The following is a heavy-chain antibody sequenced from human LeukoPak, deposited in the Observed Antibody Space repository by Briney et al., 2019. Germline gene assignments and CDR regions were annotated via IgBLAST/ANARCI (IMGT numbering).Heavy chain of an antibody. J-gene: IGHJ6*02. D-gene: IGHD2-15*01. CDR2: IYYSGTT. Sequence: SETLSLTCSVSGGSVSSGRYYWGWIRQPPGKRLEWIRYIYYSGTTNYNPSLKSRVTISVDASKNQFSVKLNSVTAADTALYYCARDEAVAAIGLGFGVSPDVWGQGTMVTVSS. CDR3: ARDEAVAAIGLGFGVSPDV. CDR1: GGSVSSGRYY. V-gene: IGHV4-61*01.